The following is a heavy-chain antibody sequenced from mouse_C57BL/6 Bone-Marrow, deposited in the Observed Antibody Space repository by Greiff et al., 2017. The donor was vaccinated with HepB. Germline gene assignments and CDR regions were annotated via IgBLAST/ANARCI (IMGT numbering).Heavy chain of an antibody. CDR3: ASNYYGSSYIFYY. CDR2: INPNNGGT. D-gene: IGHD1-1*01. Sequence: EVQLQQSGPELVKPGASVKMSCKASGYTFTDYNMHWVKQSHGKSLEWIGNINPNNGGTSYNQKFKGKATLTVNKHSSTAYMEIRSLTSEDSAVYYCASNYYGSSYIFYYWGQGTTLTVSS. CDR1: GYTFTDYN. V-gene: IGHV1-22*01. J-gene: IGHJ2*01.